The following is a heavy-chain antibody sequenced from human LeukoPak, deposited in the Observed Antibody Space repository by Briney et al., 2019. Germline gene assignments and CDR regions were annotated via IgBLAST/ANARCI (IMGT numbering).Heavy chain of an antibody. CDR2: IYYSGST. Sequence: LETLSLTCAVSGGSISSYYWSWIRQPPGKGLEWIGYIYYSGSTNYNPSLKSRVTISVDTSKNQFSLKLSSVTAADTAVYYCARNYFDSTAFDIWGQGTMVTVSS. CDR3: ARNYFDSTAFDI. J-gene: IGHJ3*02. V-gene: IGHV4-59*01. CDR1: GGSISSYY. D-gene: IGHD3-22*01.